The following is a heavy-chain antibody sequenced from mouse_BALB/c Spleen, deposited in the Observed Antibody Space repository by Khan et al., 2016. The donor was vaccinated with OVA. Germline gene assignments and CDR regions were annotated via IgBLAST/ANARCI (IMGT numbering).Heavy chain of an antibody. CDR1: GYTFINYW. J-gene: IGHJ2*01. CDR2: INPSTGYT. CDR3: ARRGLRWDFDY. V-gene: IGHV1-7*01. Sequence: QVQLQQSGAELAKPGASVKMSCKASGYTFINYWILWVKQRPGQGLEWIGYINPSTGYTEYNQNFKDKATLTADKSSSTAYIKLSSLTSEDSAVYYCARRGLRWDFDYWGQGTTLTVSS. D-gene: IGHD1-1*01.